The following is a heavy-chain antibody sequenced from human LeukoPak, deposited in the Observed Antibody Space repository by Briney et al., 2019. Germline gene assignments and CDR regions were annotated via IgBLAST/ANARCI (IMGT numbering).Heavy chain of an antibody. Sequence: SETLSLTCAVYGGSFSGYYWSWIRQLPGKGLEWIGEINHSGSTNYNPSLKSRVTISVDTSKNQFSLKLSSVTAADTAVYYCARGSGRSGWYGYWGQGTLVTVSS. D-gene: IGHD6-19*01. CDR1: GGSFSGYY. CDR2: INHSGST. V-gene: IGHV4-34*01. CDR3: ARGSGRSGWYGY. J-gene: IGHJ4*02.